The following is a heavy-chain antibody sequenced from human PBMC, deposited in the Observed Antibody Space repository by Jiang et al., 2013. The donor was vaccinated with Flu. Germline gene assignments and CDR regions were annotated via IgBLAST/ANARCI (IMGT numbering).Heavy chain of an antibody. CDR3: AKLGDYFDSSGYFDY. V-gene: IGHV3-23*01. CDR2: VSGGSEST. J-gene: IGHJ4*02. CDR1: GVTFRNYA. Sequence: QLLESGGGLVQPGGSLRLSCAASGVTFRNYAMSWVRQAPGKGLEWVSAVSGGSESTYYAVSVKGRFTISRDNSKNTLYLQMNSLRAEDTAVYFCAKLGDYFDSSGYFDYWGQGTLVTVSS. D-gene: IGHD3-22*01.